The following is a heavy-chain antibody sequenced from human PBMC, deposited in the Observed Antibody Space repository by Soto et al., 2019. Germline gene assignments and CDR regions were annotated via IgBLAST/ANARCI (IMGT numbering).Heavy chain of an antibody. D-gene: IGHD5-18*01. CDR3: ARDATVRRWTYSQGYPFDY. CDR1: GYTFTGYY. Sequence: ASVTVSCKASGYTFTGYYMHWVRQAPGQELEWVGWINTNSGGTNYAQKFQGWVTMTRDTSISTAYMELSRLRSDDTAVYYCARDATVRRWTYSQGYPFDYWGQGTLVTVYS. CDR2: INTNSGGT. V-gene: IGHV1-2*04. J-gene: IGHJ4*02.